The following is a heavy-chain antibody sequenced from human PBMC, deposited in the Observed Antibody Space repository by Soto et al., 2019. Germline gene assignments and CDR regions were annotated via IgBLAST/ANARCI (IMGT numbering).Heavy chain of an antibody. CDR1: GNSFNSHW. CDR2: IYPGDSDT. J-gene: IGHJ3*02. CDR3: ARRQVYYSDSGSPTRGDAFAI. Sequence: GESLKICCKGSGNSFNSHWIGWVRQMPGKGLEWMGFIYPGDSDTRYSPSFQGQVTISADKSISTAYLQWSSLKASDTAMYYCARRQVYYSDSGSPTRGDAFAIWGQGTMVPV. V-gene: IGHV5-51*01. D-gene: IGHD3-10*01.